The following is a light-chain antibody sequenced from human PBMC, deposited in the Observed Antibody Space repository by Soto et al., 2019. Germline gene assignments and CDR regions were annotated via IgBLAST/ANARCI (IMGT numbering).Light chain of an antibody. V-gene: IGKV4-1*01. Sequence: DHVLTQPPASIPVSLGERATINCKSSQSVLDRHSNKNCLAWYQQRPGQPPKLLIYWASTRESGVPDRFSGSGSGTDFTLTISSLQAEDVAVYYCQQYYSNPITFGQGTRLEIK. CDR2: WAS. J-gene: IGKJ5*01. CDR1: QSVLDRHSNKNC. CDR3: QQYYSNPIT.